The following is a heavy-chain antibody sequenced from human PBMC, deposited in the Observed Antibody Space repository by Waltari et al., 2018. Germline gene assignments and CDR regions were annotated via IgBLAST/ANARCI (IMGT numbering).Heavy chain of an antibody. CDR1: GFTVRSHY. V-gene: IGHV3-53*01. J-gene: IGHJ6*02. D-gene: IGHD6-19*01. CDR3: DGYSSNYGMDV. CDR2: SYSGGST. Sequence: EVQLVESGGGLIQPGGSLRLSFAASGFTVRSHYMRWVRQAPGKGLEWVLVSYSGGSTYYADAVKARFTISRDNSKNTLYLQRNSLRAEDTAVYYCDGYSSNYGMDVWGQGTTVTVSS.